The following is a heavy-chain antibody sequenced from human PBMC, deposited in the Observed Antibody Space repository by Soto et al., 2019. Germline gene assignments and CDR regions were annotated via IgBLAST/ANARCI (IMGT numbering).Heavy chain of an antibody. CDR2: IYYSGST. D-gene: IGHD2-15*01. V-gene: IGHV4-59*01. J-gene: IGHJ3*02. CDR1: GGSISSYY. CDR3: ARALGYCSGGSCYSEHDAFDI. Sequence: PSETLSLTCTVSGGSISSYYWSWIRQPPGKGLEWIGYIYYSGSTNYNPSLKSRVTISVDTSKNQFSLKLSSVTAADTAVYYCARALGYCSGGSCYSEHDAFDIWGQGTMVTVSS.